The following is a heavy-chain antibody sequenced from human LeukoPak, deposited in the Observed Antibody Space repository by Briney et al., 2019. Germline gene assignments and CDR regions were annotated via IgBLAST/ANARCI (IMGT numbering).Heavy chain of an antibody. CDR3: ARDGHIVVVTAIHDAFDI. D-gene: IGHD2-21*02. J-gene: IGHJ3*02. V-gene: IGHV3-30-3*01. CDR2: ISYDGSNK. Sequence: GGSLRLSCAASGFTFSSYAMHWVRQAPGKGLEWVAVISYDGSNKYYADSVKGRFTISRDNSKNTLYLQMNSLRAEDTAVYYCARDGHIVVVTAIHDAFDIWGQGTMVTVSS. CDR1: GFTFSSYA.